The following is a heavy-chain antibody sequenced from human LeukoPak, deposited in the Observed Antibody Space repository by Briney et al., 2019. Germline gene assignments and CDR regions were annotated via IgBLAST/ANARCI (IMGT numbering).Heavy chain of an antibody. D-gene: IGHD3-22*01. CDR1: GGSISSYY. CDR3: ARVLGSSGFYYFDC. CDR2: IHYSGSI. Sequence: SETLSLTCTVSGGSISSYYWSWIRQSPEKGLEWIGYIHYSGSINYNPSLKSRVTISVDRPKNQFSLKLSPVTAADTAVYYCARVLGSSGFYYFDCWGQGTLVTVSS. V-gene: IGHV4-59*01. J-gene: IGHJ4*02.